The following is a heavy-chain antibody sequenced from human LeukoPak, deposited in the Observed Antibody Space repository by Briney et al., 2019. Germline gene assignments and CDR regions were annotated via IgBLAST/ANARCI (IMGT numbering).Heavy chain of an antibody. Sequence: GESLKISCKGSGYSFTSYWIGWVRQMPGKGLEWMGIIYPGDSDTRYSPSFQGQVTISADKSISTAYLQWSSLKASDTAMYYCARSGLYDILTGYYMRGYDYWGQGTLVTVSS. CDR1: GYSFTSYW. CDR2: IYPGDSDT. CDR3: ARSGLYDILTGYYMRGYDY. D-gene: IGHD3-9*01. V-gene: IGHV5-51*01. J-gene: IGHJ4*02.